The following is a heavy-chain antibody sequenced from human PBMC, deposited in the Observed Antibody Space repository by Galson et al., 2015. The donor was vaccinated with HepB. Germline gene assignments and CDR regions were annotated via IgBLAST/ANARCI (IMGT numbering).Heavy chain of an antibody. CDR1: GFTFSTYS. CDR2: ISYDGSNK. CDR3: ARENRSSGTDN. Sequence: SLRLSCAASGFTFSTYSMYWVRQAPGKGLDWVALISYDGSNKDYADSVKGRFTVSRVNSKNSLYLQLNSLRPDDTAVYYCARENRSSGTDNWGQGTLVTVSS. V-gene: IGHV3-30-3*01. D-gene: IGHD3-22*01. J-gene: IGHJ4*02.